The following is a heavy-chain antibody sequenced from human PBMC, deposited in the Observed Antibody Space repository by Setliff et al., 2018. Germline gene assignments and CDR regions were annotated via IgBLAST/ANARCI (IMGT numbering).Heavy chain of an antibody. CDR3: VRGPGPSVVVAIPFDH. Sequence: SVKVSCKASGATFSSHGISWVRQAPGQGLEWMGGTIPMFGTTEYAQKFQGRVTMTADTSTTTAYLGLTSLRYDDTAVYYCVRGPGPSVVVAIPFDHWGQGSLVTVSS. V-gene: IGHV1-69*06. D-gene: IGHD3-22*01. CDR2: TIPMFGTT. J-gene: IGHJ4*02. CDR1: GATFSSHG.